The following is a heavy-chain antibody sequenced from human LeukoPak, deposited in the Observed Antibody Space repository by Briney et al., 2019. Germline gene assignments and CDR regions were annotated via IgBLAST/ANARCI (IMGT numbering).Heavy chain of an antibody. Sequence: GGSLRLSCAASRFTFSISGMHWVRQAPGEGLEWVAFIGRDATTKYYTDSVKGRFTISGDGSYNSAYLQMNSLKPEDTAIYYCAGDHEWRGGDCNVNDAFDIWGQGTVVAVSS. CDR3: AGDHEWRGGDCNVNDAFDI. CDR1: RFTFSISG. J-gene: IGHJ3*02. V-gene: IGHV3-30*02. D-gene: IGHD2-21*02. CDR2: IGRDATTK.